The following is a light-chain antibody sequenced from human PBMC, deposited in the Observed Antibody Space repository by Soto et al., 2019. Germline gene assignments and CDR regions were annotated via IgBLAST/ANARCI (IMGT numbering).Light chain of an antibody. CDR1: QSISSW. CDR3: HQYDSYPWT. Sequence: DIQMTQSPSTLSASVGDRVTITCRASQSISSWLAWYQQKPGKAPKLLIYKASNLQSGVPSRFSGSGSGTEFTLTISSRQTDDCAAYFCHQYDSYPWTFGQGTKVEIK. J-gene: IGKJ1*01. V-gene: IGKV1-5*03. CDR2: KAS.